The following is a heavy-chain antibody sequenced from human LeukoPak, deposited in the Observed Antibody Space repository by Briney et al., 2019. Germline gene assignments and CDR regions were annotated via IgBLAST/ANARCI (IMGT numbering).Heavy chain of an antibody. Sequence: PGGSLRLSCAASGFTFHNFAMSWVRQAPGKGLEWVSSISSSSSYIYYADSVKGRFTISRDNAKNSLYLQMNSLRAEDTAVYYCARGNDVVDYWGQGTLVTVSS. V-gene: IGHV3-21*01. CDR2: ISSSSSYI. CDR1: GFTFHNFA. D-gene: IGHD1-1*01. J-gene: IGHJ4*02. CDR3: ARGNDVVDY.